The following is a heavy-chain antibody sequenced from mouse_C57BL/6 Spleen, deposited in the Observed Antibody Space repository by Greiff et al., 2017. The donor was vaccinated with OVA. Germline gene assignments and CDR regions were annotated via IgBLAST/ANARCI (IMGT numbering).Heavy chain of an antibody. Sequence: EVMLVESGGGLVKPGGSLKLSCAASGFTFSSYAMSWVRQTPEKRLEWVATISDGGSYTYYPDNVKGRFTISRDNAKNNLYLQMSHLKSEDTAMYYCARDGLDPFAYWGQGTLVTVSA. J-gene: IGHJ3*01. V-gene: IGHV5-4*01. D-gene: IGHD4-1*01. CDR2: ISDGGSYT. CDR3: ARDGLDPFAY. CDR1: GFTFSSYA.